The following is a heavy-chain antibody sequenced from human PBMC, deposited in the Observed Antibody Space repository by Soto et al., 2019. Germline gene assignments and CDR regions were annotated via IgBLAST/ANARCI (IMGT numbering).Heavy chain of an antibody. CDR1: GGSISSYY. J-gene: IGHJ5*02. D-gene: IGHD3-22*01. CDR3: ARQASGYYYGWFDP. V-gene: IGHV4-59*04. Sequence: ETLSLTCTVSGGSISSYYWSWIRQPPGKGLEWIGYIFYSGGTFYTPSLKSRVTMSVDTSNNQFSLKLSSVTAADTAVYYCARQASGYYYGWFDPWGQGTLVTVSS. CDR2: IFYSGGT.